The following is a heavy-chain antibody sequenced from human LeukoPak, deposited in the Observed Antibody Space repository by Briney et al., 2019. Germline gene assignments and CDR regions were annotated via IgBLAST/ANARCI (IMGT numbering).Heavy chain of an antibody. Sequence: GASVMVSCKASGYTFTSYGISWVRQAPGQGLEWMGWISAYNGNTNYAQKLQGRVTMTTDTSTSTAYMELRSLRSDDTAVYYCARDLSRGVAAAGTSRRFDYWGQGTLVTVSS. D-gene: IGHD6-13*01. J-gene: IGHJ4*02. V-gene: IGHV1-18*04. CDR3: ARDLSRGVAAAGTSRRFDY. CDR1: GYTFTSYG. CDR2: ISAYNGNT.